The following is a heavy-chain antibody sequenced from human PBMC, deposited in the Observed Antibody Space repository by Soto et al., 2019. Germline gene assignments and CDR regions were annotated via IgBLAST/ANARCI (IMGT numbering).Heavy chain of an antibody. D-gene: IGHD4-17*01. V-gene: IGHV1-8*01. CDR3: ARVYGDFFYYYYMEV. J-gene: IGHJ6*03. Sequence: ASVKVSCKASGYTFTSYDINWVRQATGQGLEWMGWMNPNSGNTGYAQKFQGRVTMTRNTSISTAYMGLSSLRSEDTAVYYCARVYGDFFYYYYMEVRRKGTTVPFSS. CDR1: GYTFTSYD. CDR2: MNPNSGNT.